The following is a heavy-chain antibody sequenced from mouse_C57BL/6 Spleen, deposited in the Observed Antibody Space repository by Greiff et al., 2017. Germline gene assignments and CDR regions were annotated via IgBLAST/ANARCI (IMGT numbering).Heavy chain of an antibody. Sequence: EVKLVESEGGLVQPGSSMKLSCTASGFTFSDYYMAWVRQVPEKGLEWVANINYDGSSTYYLDSLKGRVIISRDNAKNILYLQLSSLKSEDTATSYCARDPRRTFDYWGQGTTLTVSS. CDR3: ARDPRRTFDY. CDR1: GFTFSDYY. CDR2: INYDGSST. V-gene: IGHV5-16*01. J-gene: IGHJ2*01.